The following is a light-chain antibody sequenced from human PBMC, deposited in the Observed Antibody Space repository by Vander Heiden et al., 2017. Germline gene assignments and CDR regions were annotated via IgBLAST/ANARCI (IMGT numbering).Light chain of an antibody. V-gene: IGKV3-15*01. J-gene: IGKJ3*01. Sequence: EIVMTQSPATLSVSPGERAPLPCRASQSVSSNLAWYQQKPGQAPRLLIYGASTRATGIPARFSGSGSGTEFTLTISSLQSEDFAVYYCQQYNNWPPGFTFGPGTKVDIK. CDR1: QSVSSN. CDR3: QQYNNWPPGFT. CDR2: GAS.